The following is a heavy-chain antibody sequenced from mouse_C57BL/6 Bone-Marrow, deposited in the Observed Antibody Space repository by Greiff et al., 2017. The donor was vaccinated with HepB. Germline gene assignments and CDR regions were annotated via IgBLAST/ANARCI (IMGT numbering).Heavy chain of an antibody. CDR3: ARHGGSSPWYFDV. D-gene: IGHD1-1*01. CDR1: GFTFSDYY. Sequence: DVKLVESGGGLVQPGGSLKLSCAASGFTFSDYYMYWVRQTPEKRLEWVAYISNGGGSTYYPDTVKGRFTISRDNAKNTLYLQMSRLKSEDTAMYYCARHGGSSPWYFDVWGTGTTVTVSS. V-gene: IGHV5-12*01. CDR2: ISNGGGST. J-gene: IGHJ1*03.